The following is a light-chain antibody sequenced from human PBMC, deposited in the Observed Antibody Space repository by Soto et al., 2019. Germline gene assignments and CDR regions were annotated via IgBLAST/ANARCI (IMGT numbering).Light chain of an antibody. CDR1: QSVSTY. CDR2: DAS. CDR3: QQRGNWPPIT. V-gene: IGKV3-11*01. J-gene: IGKJ5*01. Sequence: EIVLTQSPATLSLSPGERATLSCRASQSVSTYLAWFQQKPGQAPRLLIYDASNRATGIPARFSGSGSGTDFTLTIRSLEPEDFAVYYCQQRGNWPPITFGQGTRREIK.